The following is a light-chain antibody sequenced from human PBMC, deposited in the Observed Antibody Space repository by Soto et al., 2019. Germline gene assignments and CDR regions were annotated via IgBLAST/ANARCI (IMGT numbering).Light chain of an antibody. CDR2: GAS. J-gene: IGKJ1*01. CDR3: QQRSNWPRT. V-gene: IGKV3-15*01. Sequence: EIVMTQSPATLSVSPGERATLSCRASQNVGNNLVWYQQKPGQAPRLLIYGASTRAAGIPDRFSGSGSGTEFTLTISSLEPEDFAVYYCQQRSNWPRTFGQGTKVDIK. CDR1: QNVGNN.